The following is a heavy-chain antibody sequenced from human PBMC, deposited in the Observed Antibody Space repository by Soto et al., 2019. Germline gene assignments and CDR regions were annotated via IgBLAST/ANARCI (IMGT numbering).Heavy chain of an antibody. CDR3: AGGRRVRGEYYYCLDV. J-gene: IGHJ6*02. Sequence: QVLLVQSGAEVKKPGSSVKVSCKASGGTFSSYTISWVRQVPGQGLEWMGRIIPILGIANYAQKFQGRVTITADKSTSTAYMELSSLRSEDTAVYYCAGGRRVRGEYYYCLDVWGQGTTVAFSS. CDR1: GGTFSSYT. CDR2: IIPILGIA. V-gene: IGHV1-69*02. D-gene: IGHD3-10*01.